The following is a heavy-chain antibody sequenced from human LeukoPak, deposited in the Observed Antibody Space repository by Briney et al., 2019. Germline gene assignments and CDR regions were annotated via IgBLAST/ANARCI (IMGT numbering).Heavy chain of an antibody. D-gene: IGHD2-2*01. CDR1: EYTFTAYY. Sequence: ASVKVSCKASEYTFTAYYMHWVRQAPGQGLEWMGWISAYNGNTNYAQKLQGRVTMTTDTSTSTAYVELRSLRSDDTAVYYCARDWGYCSSTSCLKFDYWGQGTLVTVSS. CDR2: ISAYNGNT. CDR3: ARDWGYCSSTSCLKFDY. J-gene: IGHJ4*02. V-gene: IGHV1-18*04.